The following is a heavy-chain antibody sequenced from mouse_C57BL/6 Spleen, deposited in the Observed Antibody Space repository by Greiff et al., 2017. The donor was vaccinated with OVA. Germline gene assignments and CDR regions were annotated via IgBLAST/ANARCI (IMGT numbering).Heavy chain of an antibody. Sequence: EVQLQQSGPELVKPGASVKISCKASGYTFTDYYMNWVKQSHGKSLEWIGDINPNNGGTSYNQKFKGKATLTVDKSSSTAYMELRSLTSEDSAVYYCARGTNLLFYTMDYWGQGTSVTVSS. CDR3: ARGTNLLFYTMDY. CDR1: GYTFTDYY. J-gene: IGHJ4*01. D-gene: IGHD2-1*01. CDR2: INPNNGGT. V-gene: IGHV1-26*01.